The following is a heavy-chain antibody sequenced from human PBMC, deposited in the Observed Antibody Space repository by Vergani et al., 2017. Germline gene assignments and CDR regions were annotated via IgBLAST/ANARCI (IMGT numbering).Heavy chain of an antibody. D-gene: IGHD2-2*02. V-gene: IGHV3-74*01. CDR2: INSDGSST. Sequence: EVQLVESGGGLVQPGGSLRLSCAASGFTFSSYWMHWVRQAPGKGLVWVSRINSDGSSTSYADSVKGRFTLSRDNAKNTLYLQMNSLRAEDTAVYYGARAYCSSTSCYTGGDYWGQGTLVTVSS. J-gene: IGHJ4*02. CDR3: ARAYCSSTSCYTGGDY. CDR1: GFTFSSYW.